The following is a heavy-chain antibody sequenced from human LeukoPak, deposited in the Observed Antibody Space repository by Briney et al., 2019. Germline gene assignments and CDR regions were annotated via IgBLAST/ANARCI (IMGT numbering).Heavy chain of an antibody. J-gene: IGHJ4*02. D-gene: IGHD3-10*01. CDR3: ATYYSGSGSFSSWGY. V-gene: IGHV3-72*01. CDR1: GGSNTSYY. Sequence: LSLSCTVSGGSNTSYYWSWIRQPPGKGLEWIGRSRNKANSYTTEYAASVKGRFTISRDDSRNLLYLQMSSLKIEDTAVYYCATYYSGSGSFSSWGYWGQGTLVTVSS. CDR2: SRNKANSYTT.